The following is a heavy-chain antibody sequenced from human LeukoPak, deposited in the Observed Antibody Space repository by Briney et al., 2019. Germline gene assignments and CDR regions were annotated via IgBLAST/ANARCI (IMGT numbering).Heavy chain of an antibody. J-gene: IGHJ4*02. CDR2: ISGSGGST. Sequence: GGSLRLSCAASGFTFSSYAMSWVRQAPGKGLEWVSAISGSGGSTYYADSVKGRFTISRDNSKNTLYLQMNSLRAEDTAVYYCANTMPKYCGGDCYPWYFDHWGQGTLVTVSS. CDR1: GFTFSSYA. CDR3: ANTMPKYCGGDCYPWYFDH. V-gene: IGHV3-23*01. D-gene: IGHD2-21*02.